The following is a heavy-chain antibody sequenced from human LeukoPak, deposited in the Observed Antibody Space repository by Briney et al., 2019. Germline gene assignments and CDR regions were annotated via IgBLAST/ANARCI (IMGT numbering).Heavy chain of an antibody. V-gene: IGHV3-48*04. D-gene: IGHD3-10*01. CDR2: ISSSGSTI. CDR1: GFTFGSYA. J-gene: IGHJ4*02. CDR3: TRDTFGARDS. Sequence: PGGSLRLSCAASGFTFGSYAMSWVRQAPGKGLEWVSYISSSGSTIYYADSVKGRFTISRDNAKNSLYLQMNSLRAEDTAVYYCTRDTFGARDSWGQGTLVTVSS.